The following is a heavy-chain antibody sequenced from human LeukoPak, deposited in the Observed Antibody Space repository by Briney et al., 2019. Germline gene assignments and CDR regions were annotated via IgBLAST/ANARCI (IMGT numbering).Heavy chain of an antibody. D-gene: IGHD2-15*01. CDR2: ISSSGTTM. V-gene: IGHV3-48*02. CDR3: AVEGYCSGGSCYTNWFDP. J-gene: IGHJ5*02. Sequence: GGSLRLSCVASGFTFSTYSMNWVRQAPGKGLDWVSYISSSGTTMYYADSVKGRFTISRDNAKNSLYLQMNSLRDEDTAVYYCAVEGYCSGGSCYTNWFDPWGQGTLVTVSS. CDR1: GFTFSTYS.